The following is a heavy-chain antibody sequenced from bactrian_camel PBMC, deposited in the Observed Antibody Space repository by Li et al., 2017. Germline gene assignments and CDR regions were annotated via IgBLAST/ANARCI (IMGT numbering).Heavy chain of an antibody. CDR2: INAGGTT. Sequence: VQLVESGGGLAQPGGSLGLSCAASGFTFSTYAMSWVRQAPGKALEWVSVINAGGTTGYADSVKGRFTISRDNAKNTVYLQLNSLKTEDMGMYYCAKAMSSLWDYDYWGQGTQVTVS. D-gene: IGHD3*01. J-gene: IGHJ4*01. V-gene: IGHV3S40*01. CDR3: AKAMSSLWDYDY. CDR1: GFTFSTYA.